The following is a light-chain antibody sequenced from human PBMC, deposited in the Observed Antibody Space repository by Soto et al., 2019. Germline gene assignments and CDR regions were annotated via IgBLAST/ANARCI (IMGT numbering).Light chain of an antibody. CDR2: DVN. CDR3: SSYTSSGTVL. J-gene: IGLJ2*01. Sequence: QSALTQPASLSGSPGQSVAISCTGSSSDVGGYNFVSWFQQHPGKAPKLLIYDVNSRPSGVSDRFSGSKSGNTASLTISGLQTEDDADYYCSSYTSSGTVLFGGGTQLTVL. CDR1: SSDVGGYNF. V-gene: IGLV2-14*01.